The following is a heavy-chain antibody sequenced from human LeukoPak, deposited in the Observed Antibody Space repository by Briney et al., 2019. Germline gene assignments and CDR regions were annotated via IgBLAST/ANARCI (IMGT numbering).Heavy chain of an antibody. CDR3: AELGITMIGGV. CDR2: ISESGSVI. CDR1: GFSFSTFY. Sequence: PGGSLRLSRAASGFSFSTFYMNWVRQAPGKGLEWVSYISESGSVIFYAYFLKGRFTISRDNAKNSLYLQMNSLGPEDTAVYYCAELGITMIGGVWGKGTTVTISS. D-gene: IGHD3-10*02. V-gene: IGHV3-48*03. J-gene: IGHJ6*04.